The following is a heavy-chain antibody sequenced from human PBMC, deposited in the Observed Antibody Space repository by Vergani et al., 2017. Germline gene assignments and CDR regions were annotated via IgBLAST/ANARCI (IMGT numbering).Heavy chain of an antibody. CDR2: IYVSGIT. J-gene: IGHJ3*01. D-gene: IGHD4-23*01. Sequence: QVQLQESGPGLVKPSQTLSLTCTVSGASINNDFYSWHWIRQPAGKGLEWIGRIYVSGITDYNSSLQSRVSMSVDTSKNQFSLTLTSVTAADTAVYYCARDNKQLRPRAFELWGQGRMVTVSS. CDR3: ARDNKQLRPRAFEL. V-gene: IGHV4-61*02. CDR1: GASINNDFYS.